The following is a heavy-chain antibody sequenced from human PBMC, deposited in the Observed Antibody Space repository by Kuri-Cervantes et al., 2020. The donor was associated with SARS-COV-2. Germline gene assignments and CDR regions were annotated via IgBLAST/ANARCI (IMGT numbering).Heavy chain of an antibody. Sequence: SESLSLTCTVSGGSISSSSYYWGWIRQPPGKGLEWFGSIYYSGSTYYNPYLKSRVTISVDTSKNQFSLKLSSVTAADTAVYYCARDHLYCSSTSCYSGWFDPWGQGTLVTVSS. CDR1: GGSISSSSYY. CDR3: ARDHLYCSSTSCYSGWFDP. CDR2: IYYSGST. D-gene: IGHD2-2*01. V-gene: IGHV4-39*07. J-gene: IGHJ5*02.